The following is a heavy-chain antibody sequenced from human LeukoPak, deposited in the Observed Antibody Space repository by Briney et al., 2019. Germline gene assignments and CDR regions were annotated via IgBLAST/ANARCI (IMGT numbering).Heavy chain of an antibody. V-gene: IGHV3-21*01. Sequence: PGGSLRLSCAASGFTFSSYTMIWVRQAPGKGLEWVSSITGSSTYIYYADSVKGRFTISRDNAKNSLYLQMNSLRAEDTAVFYCARESSLDYWGQGTLVTVSS. CDR1: GFTFSSYT. D-gene: IGHD6-19*01. J-gene: IGHJ4*02. CDR2: ITGSSTYI. CDR3: ARESSLDY.